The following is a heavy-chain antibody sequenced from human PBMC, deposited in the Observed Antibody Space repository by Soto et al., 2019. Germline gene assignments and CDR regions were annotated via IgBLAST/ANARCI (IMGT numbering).Heavy chain of an antibody. Sequence: SETLSLTCTVSGGSISSYFWSWIRQPPGKGLEWIGYIYHSGSTYYNPSFKSRVTISVDTSKNQFSLKLNSVTAADTAVYYCARDLWGYCGTDCYPLDVWGQGTTVTVSS. CDR2: IYHSGST. CDR1: GGSISSYF. D-gene: IGHD2-21*02. V-gene: IGHV4-59*01. CDR3: ARDLWGYCGTDCYPLDV. J-gene: IGHJ6*02.